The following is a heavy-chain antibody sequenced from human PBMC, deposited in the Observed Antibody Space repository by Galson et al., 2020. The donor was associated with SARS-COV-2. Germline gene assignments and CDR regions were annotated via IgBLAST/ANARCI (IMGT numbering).Heavy chain of an antibody. J-gene: IGHJ4*02. CDR2: IDRRGRDR. V-gene: IGHV3-11*01. D-gene: IGHD4-4*01. CDR3: ARRTVTTFGYYLDL. CDR1: GFTLSDNS. Sequence: KIGESLKISCAASGFTLSDNSMSWIRQAPGKGLALVSYIDRRGRDRNYSDSVKGRFLMSRDNAKNSLYLQMNSLRVDDTAVYYCARRTVTTFGYYLDLWGQGTLVTVSS.